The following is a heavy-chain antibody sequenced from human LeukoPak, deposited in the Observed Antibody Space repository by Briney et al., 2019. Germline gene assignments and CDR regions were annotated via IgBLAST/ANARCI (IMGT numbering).Heavy chain of an antibody. V-gene: IGHV3-21*01. CDR1: GFTFSDYN. CDR3: ARGGSSSPVISVH. D-gene: IGHD6-6*01. Sequence: GGSLRLSCAASGFTFSDYNMNWVRQAQGKGLERVSSITSSSSYMYYADSVKGRFTISRDNAGNSLYLQMNSLRAEDTAVYYCARGGSSSPVISVHWGQGTLVTVSS. CDR2: ITSSSSYM. J-gene: IGHJ4*02.